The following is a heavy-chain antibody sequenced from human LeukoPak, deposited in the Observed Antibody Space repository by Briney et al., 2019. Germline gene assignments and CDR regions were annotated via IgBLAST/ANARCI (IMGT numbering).Heavy chain of an antibody. D-gene: IGHD3-10*01. V-gene: IGHV3-30-3*01. CDR1: GFTFSSYA. Sequence: GGSLRLSCAASGFTFSSYAMHWVRQAPGKGLEWVAVISYDGSNKYYADSVKGRFTISRDNSKNTLYLQMNSLRAEDTAVYYCARDFRAGLFGESRNWFDPWGQGTLVTVSS. CDR3: ARDFRAGLFGESRNWFDP. CDR2: ISYDGSNK. J-gene: IGHJ5*02.